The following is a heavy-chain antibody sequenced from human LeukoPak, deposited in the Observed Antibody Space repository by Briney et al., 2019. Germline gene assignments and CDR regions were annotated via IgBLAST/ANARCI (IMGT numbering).Heavy chain of an antibody. D-gene: IGHD4-23*01. J-gene: IGHJ5*02. CDR3: ARACGGNSGNWFDP. Sequence: GSLRLSCAASGFTFSSYAMSWVRQAPGKGLEWIGEIYRSGSTNYNPSLKSRVTISVDTSKNQFSLKLSSVTAADTAVYYCARACGGNSGNWFDPWGQGTLVTVSS. CDR2: IYRSGST. V-gene: IGHV4-4*02. CDR1: GFTFSSYAM.